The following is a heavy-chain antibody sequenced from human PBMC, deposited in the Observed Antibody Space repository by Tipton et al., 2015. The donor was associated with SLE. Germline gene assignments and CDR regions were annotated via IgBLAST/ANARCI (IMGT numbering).Heavy chain of an antibody. J-gene: IGHJ4*02. CDR1: GDSINKGGYH. CDR3: ARVTGGGFDSSGYPFDY. Sequence: TLSLTCSVSGDSINKGGYHWNWIRQPAGMGLEWIGRMDTSGGTFYNPSLESRVSISGDRKQFSLELSSVTAADTAVYFCARVTGGGFDSSGYPFDYWGPGILVTVSS. D-gene: IGHD3-22*01. V-gene: IGHV4-61*02. CDR2: MDTSGGT.